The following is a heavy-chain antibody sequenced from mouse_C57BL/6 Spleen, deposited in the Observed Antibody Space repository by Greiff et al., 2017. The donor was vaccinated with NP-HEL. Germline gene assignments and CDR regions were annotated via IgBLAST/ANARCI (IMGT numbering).Heavy chain of an antibody. Sequence: EVKLVESGEGLVKPGGSLKLSCAASGFTFSSYAMSWVRQTPEKRLEWVAYISSGGDYIYYADTVKGRFTISRDNARNTLYLQMSSLKSEDTAMDYCTRETRSRGAMDYWGQGTSVTVSS. CDR1: GFTFSSYA. CDR2: ISSGGDYI. D-gene: IGHD1-1*01. V-gene: IGHV5-9-1*02. CDR3: TRETRSRGAMDY. J-gene: IGHJ4*01.